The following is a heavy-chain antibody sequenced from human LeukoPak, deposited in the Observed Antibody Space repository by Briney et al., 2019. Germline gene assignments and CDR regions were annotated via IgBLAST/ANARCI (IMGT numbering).Heavy chain of an antibody. V-gene: IGHV4-34*01. CDR1: GGTFSGYY. D-gene: IGHD5-18*01. CDR2: SNDSGGT. Sequence: SETLSLTCAVYGGTFSGYYWSWIRQPPGKRLEWVGESNDSGGTNYNPSLKSRVTISADKSKNQVSLKLTSVTAADTAVYYCARDSTLWLPWVDYWGQGTLVTVSS. CDR3: ARDSTLWLPWVDY. J-gene: IGHJ4*02.